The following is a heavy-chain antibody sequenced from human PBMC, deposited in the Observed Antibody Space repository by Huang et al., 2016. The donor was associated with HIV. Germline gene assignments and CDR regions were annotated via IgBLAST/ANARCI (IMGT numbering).Heavy chain of an antibody. CDR1: GGTFSSCG. V-gene: IGHV1-69*01. D-gene: IGHD6-13*01. CDR2: IIPIVGKP. CDR3: ARWEAAADNNWFDP. J-gene: IGHJ5*02. Sequence: QVQLVQSGAEVKKPGSSVKVSCRASGGTFSSCGISWVRQAPGQGLEWMGGIIPIVGKPNDEQKFQGRVTITADESTSTAYMELSSLRSEDTAVYYCARWEAAADNNWFDPWGQGTLVTVSS.